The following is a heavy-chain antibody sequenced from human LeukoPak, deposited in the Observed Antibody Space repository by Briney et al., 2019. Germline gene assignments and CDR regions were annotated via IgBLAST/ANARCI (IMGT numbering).Heavy chain of an antibody. CDR1: GFTFSSYD. CDR3: AKVRQFYGDFDY. Sequence: GGSLRLSCAASGFTFSSYDMSWVRQAPGKGLEWVSAISGSGGSTYYADSVKGRFTISRDNSKNTLYLQMNSLRAEDTAVYYCAKVRQFYGDFDYWGQGTLVTVSS. CDR2: ISGSGGST. V-gene: IGHV3-23*01. D-gene: IGHD4-17*01. J-gene: IGHJ4*02.